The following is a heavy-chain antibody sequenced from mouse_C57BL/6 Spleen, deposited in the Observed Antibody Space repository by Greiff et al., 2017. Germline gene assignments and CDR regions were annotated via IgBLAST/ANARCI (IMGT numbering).Heavy chain of an antibody. Sequence: EVKLQESGPELVKPGASVKISCKASGYSFTGYYMNWVKQSPEKSLEWIGEINPSTGGTTYNQKFKAKATLTVDKSSSTAYMQLKSLTSEDSAVYYCARTYGSSYGFAYWGQGTLVTVSA. CDR2: INPSTGGT. V-gene: IGHV1-42*01. CDR3: ARTYGSSYGFAY. CDR1: GYSFTGYY. D-gene: IGHD1-1*01. J-gene: IGHJ3*01.